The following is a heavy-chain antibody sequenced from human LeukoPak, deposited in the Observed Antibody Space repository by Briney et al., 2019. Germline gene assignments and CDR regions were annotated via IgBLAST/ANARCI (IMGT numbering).Heavy chain of an antibody. J-gene: IGHJ4*02. D-gene: IGHD3-22*01. CDR3: ARDPSGYFNY. Sequence: SETLSLTCTVSGGSVSSGNYYWSWIRQPPGKGLEWIGFIYYSGSTNYNPSLKSRVTISVDTSKNQFSLKLSSVTAADTAVYYCARDPSGYFNYWGQGTLATVSS. CDR1: GGSVSSGNYY. V-gene: IGHV4-61*01. CDR2: IYYSGST.